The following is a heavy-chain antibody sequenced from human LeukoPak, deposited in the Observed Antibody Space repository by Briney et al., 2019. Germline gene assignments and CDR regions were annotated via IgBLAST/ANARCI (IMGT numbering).Heavy chain of an antibody. V-gene: IGHV1-69*13. D-gene: IGHD3-10*01. CDR2: IIPIFGTA. CDR3: ARMVRGVSVAFDI. J-gene: IGHJ3*02. CDR1: GGTFSSYA. Sequence: SVTVSCKASGGTFSSYAISWVRQAPGQGLEWMGGIIPIFGTANYAQKFQGRVTITADESTSTAYMELSSLRSEDTAVYYCARMVRGVSVAFDIWGQGTMVTVSS.